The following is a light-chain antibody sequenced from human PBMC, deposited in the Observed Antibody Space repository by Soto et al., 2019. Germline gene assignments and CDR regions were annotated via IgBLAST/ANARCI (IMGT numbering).Light chain of an antibody. V-gene: IGLV2-14*01. CDR3: SSYTNINTRACV. CDR2: EVT. CDR1: SGDIGSYNR. Sequence: QSVLTQPASVSGSPGQSITISCTGTSGDIGSYNRVSWYQQHPGKAPELIIYEVTDRPSGVSNRFSGSKSGNTASLTTSGLQAEDEAEYYCSSYTNINTRACVFGTGTKV. J-gene: IGLJ1*01.